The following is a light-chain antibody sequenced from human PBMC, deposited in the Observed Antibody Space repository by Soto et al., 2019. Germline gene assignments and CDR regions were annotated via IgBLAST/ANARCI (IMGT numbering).Light chain of an antibody. CDR1: QSVRIN. V-gene: IGKV3-15*01. Sequence: EIVMTQSPATLAVSPGERATLSCSASQSVRINVAWYQQKTGQAPRLLVYGASTRASGIPDRFSGSGSGTEFTLTISSLQSEDYAVYYCQEYSKWPSRTFGQGTKVDIK. CDR2: GAS. J-gene: IGKJ1*01. CDR3: QEYSKWPSRT.